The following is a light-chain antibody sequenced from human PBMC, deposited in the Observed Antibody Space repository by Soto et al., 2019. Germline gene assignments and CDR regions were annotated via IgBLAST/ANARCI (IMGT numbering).Light chain of an antibody. J-gene: IGKJ3*01. CDR3: QRYNIALT. Sequence: DIQLTQSPSSLSASIGDRVTITCRASQGISKYLAWYQQKPGKVPKLLIYAASTLQSGVPSRFSGSGSGTAFTLTISSLQPEDVATYYCQRYNIALTFGPGTKVDIK. V-gene: IGKV1-27*01. CDR1: QGISKY. CDR2: AAS.